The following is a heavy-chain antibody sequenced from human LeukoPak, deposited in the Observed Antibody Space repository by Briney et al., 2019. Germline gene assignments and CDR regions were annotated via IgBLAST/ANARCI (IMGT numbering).Heavy chain of an antibody. D-gene: IGHD1-26*01. J-gene: IGHJ5*02. CDR1: GYTFTNNF. CDR2: INPSGDNT. CDR3: ARDNSLRDSAWWFDP. V-gene: IGHV1-46*01. Sequence: ASVKVSCKASGYTFTNNFMHWVRQAPGQGLEWIGIINPSGDNTWYAQKFQGRVTMTRDMATSTDYLEVSSLRSEDTAIYYCARDNSLRDSAWWFDPWGQGTLVTVSS.